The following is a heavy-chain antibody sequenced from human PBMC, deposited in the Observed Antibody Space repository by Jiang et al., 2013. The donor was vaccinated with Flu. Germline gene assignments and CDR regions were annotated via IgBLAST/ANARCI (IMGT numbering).Heavy chain of an antibody. CDR3: GRIIGPGNSLLY. J-gene: IGHJ4*02. CDR1: GNSFTTYW. D-gene: IGHD4-23*01. V-gene: IGHV5-51*03. CDR2: IYVGDSDA. Sequence: VQLVESGAEVKEPGESLKISCQDPGNSFTTYWIGWVRQMPGKGLEWLGVIYVGDSDARYSPSFEGQLTISVDKSINTAYLHWNSLKASDTAIYYCGRIIGPGNSLLYWGQGTLVTVSS.